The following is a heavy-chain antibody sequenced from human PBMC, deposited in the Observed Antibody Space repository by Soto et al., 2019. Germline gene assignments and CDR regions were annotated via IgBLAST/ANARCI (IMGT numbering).Heavy chain of an antibody. CDR1: GFTFIAYF. Sequence: GGSLRLYCVSSGFTFIAYFMTWVRQAPGKGLEWVATIKEDGSQKHYVDSVKDRFTISRDNAKNSVYLQMNTLRAEDTAVYYCARGRDAAYWGQGTLVTVSS. J-gene: IGHJ4*02. D-gene: IGHD2-15*01. V-gene: IGHV3-7*03. CDR2: IKEDGSQK. CDR3: ARGRDAAY.